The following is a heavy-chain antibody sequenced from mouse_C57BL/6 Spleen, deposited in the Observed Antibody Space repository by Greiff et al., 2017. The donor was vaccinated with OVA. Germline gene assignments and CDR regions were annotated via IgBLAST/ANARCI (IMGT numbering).Heavy chain of an antibody. CDR3: ARNYGSRKYAMDY. J-gene: IGHJ4*01. V-gene: IGHV5-17*01. Sequence: EVKLVESGGGLVKPGGSLKLSCAASGFTFSDYGMHWVRQAPEKGLEWVAYISSGSSTIYYADTVKGRFTIPRENAKNTLFLQMTRLRSEDTAMYYCARNYGSRKYAMDYWGQGTSVTVSS. D-gene: IGHD1-1*01. CDR2: ISSGSSTI. CDR1: GFTFSDYG.